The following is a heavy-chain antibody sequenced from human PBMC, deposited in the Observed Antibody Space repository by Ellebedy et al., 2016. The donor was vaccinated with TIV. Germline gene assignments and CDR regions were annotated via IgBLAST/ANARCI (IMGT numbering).Heavy chain of an antibody. D-gene: IGHD6-19*01. CDR2: MSGSGERT. V-gene: IGHV3-23*01. CDR3: ARDRWLVLGGDY. CDR1: GFTFSSYA. Sequence: GGSLRLXCAASGFTFSSYAMSWVRQVPGKGLEWVSDMSGSGERTYYADSVKGRFTISRDNSKNTVDLQMNSLRAEDMAVYYCARDRWLVLGGDYWGQGTLVTVSS. J-gene: IGHJ4*02.